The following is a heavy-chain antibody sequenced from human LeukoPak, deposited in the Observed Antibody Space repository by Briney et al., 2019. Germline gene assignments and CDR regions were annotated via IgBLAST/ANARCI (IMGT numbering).Heavy chain of an antibody. J-gene: IGHJ3*02. D-gene: IGHD3-10*01. CDR1: GGSISSGGYY. CDR3: ARGPRVIAFDI. Sequence: SETLSLTCTVSGGSISSGGYYWSWIRQPPGTGLEWIGEINHSGSTNYNPSLKSRVTISVDTSKNQFSLKLSSVTAADTAVYYCARGPRVIAFDIWGQGTMVTVSS. V-gene: IGHV4-39*07. CDR2: INHSGST.